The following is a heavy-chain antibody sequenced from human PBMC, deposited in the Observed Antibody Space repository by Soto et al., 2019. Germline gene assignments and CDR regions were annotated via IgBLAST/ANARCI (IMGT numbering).Heavy chain of an antibody. V-gene: IGHV3-15*01. CDR1: GFTFSNAW. Sequence: EVQLVESGGDLVKHGGSLRLSCAACGFTFSNAWMSWGRQAPGKGREWGGRIKSKTEGGTTDYAAPVRGRFTISRDDAKNTLYLQTNSLKTEDPAVHFFTTGSGGRYTPKRGACDIWCQGTIVTVSS. CDR2: IKSKTEGGTT. CDR3: TTGSGGRYTPKRGACDI. D-gene: IGHD3-9*01. J-gene: IGHJ3*02.